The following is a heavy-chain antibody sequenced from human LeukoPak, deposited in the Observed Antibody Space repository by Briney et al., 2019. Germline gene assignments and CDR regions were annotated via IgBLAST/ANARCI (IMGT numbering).Heavy chain of an antibody. D-gene: IGHD2-2*01. CDR2: IRYDGSNK. J-gene: IGHJ3*02. V-gene: IGHV3-30*02. CDR3: AKEAHIVVVPAALDI. Sequence: GGSLRLSCAASGFTFSSYGMPWVRQAPGKGLEWVAFIRYDGSNKYYADSVKGRFTISRDNSKNTLYLQMNSLRAEDTAVYYCAKEAHIVVVPAALDIWGQGTMVTVSS. CDR1: GFTFSSYG.